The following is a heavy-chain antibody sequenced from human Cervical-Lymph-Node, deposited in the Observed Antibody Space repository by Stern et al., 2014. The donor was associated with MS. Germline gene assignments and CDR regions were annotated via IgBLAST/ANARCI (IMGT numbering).Heavy chain of an antibody. J-gene: IGHJ3*02. V-gene: IGHV1-18*01. D-gene: IGHD3-10*01. Sequence: VQLVESGPEVKKPGASVKVSCKASGYTFTRFGISWVRQAPGQGLECMGWTSAYNGHTNYAQKFQGRVTMTTDTSPSTAYMELRSLRSDDTAVYYCARDITNAFDIWGQGTMVTVSS. CDR2: TSAYNGHT. CDR1: GYTFTRFG. CDR3: ARDITNAFDI.